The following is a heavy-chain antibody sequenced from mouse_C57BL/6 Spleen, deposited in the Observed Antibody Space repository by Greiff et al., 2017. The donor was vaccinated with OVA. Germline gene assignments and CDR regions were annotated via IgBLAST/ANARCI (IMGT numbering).Heavy chain of an antibody. CDR3: ARDRGGNYPLDY. CDR2: INPSTGGT. D-gene: IGHD2-1*01. CDR1: GYSLTGYY. J-gene: IGHJ2*01. V-gene: IGHV1-42*01. Sequence: VQLQQSGPELVKPGASVKISCKASGYSLTGYYMNWVKQSPEKSLEWIGEINPSTGGTTYNQKFKAKATLTVDKSSSTAYMQLKSLTSEDSAVYYCARDRGGNYPLDYWGQGTTLTVSS.